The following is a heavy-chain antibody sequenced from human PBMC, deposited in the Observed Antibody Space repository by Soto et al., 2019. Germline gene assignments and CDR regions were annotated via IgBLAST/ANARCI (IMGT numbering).Heavy chain of an antibody. CDR1: GFTFSSYG. D-gene: IGHD3-22*01. CDR2: ISYDGSNK. J-gene: IGHJ4*02. Sequence: QVQLVESGGGVVQPGRSLRLSCAASGFTFSSYGMHWVRQAPGKGLEWVAVISYDGSNKYYADSVKGRFTISRDNSKNTLYRQVNGLGAEVTVVYYGAKDRYPGGSSGRLRAFVYWGQGTLVTVSS. V-gene: IGHV3-30*18. CDR3: AKDRYPGGSSGRLRAFVY.